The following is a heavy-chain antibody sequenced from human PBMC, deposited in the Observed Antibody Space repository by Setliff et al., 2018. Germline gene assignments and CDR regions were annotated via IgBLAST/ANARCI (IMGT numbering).Heavy chain of an antibody. V-gene: IGHV3-7*01. CDR3: ARNWVTAQHYYYGMDV. CDR1: GFTFTSYW. CDR2: IKQDGSEK. Sequence: QPGGSLRLSCEASGFTFTSYWMSWVRQAPGKGLEWVANIKQDGSEKYYVDSVKGRFTISRDNSKNTLYLQMDSLRAEDTAVYYCARNWVTAQHYYYGMDVWGQGTTVTVSS. J-gene: IGHJ6*02. D-gene: IGHD2-21*02.